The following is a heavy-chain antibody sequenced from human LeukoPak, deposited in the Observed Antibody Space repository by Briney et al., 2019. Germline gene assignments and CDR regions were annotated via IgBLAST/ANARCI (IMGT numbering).Heavy chain of an antibody. CDR3: VRDPDEAY. Sequence: PGGTLRLSCAASGFTFSSYGMHWVRQAPGKGLEWVAVISYDGTNKYYGDSVRGRFTISRDTSKNTVYLQMNSLRAEDTAVYYCVRDPDEAYWGQGTLVSVSS. CDR2: ISYDGTNK. D-gene: IGHD1-14*01. J-gene: IGHJ4*02. V-gene: IGHV3-33*01. CDR1: GFTFSSYG.